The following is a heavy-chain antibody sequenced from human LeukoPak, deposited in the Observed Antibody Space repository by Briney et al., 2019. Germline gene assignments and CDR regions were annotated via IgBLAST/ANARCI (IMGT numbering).Heavy chain of an antibody. D-gene: IGHD2-2*02. CDR2: IYYSGST. CDR1: GGSISSGGYY. Sequence: SETLSLTCTVSGGSISSGGYYWSWIRQHPGKGLEWIGYIYYSGSTYYNPSLKSRVTISVDTSKNQFSLKLRSVTAADTAVYYCGRVPATAIVGYYFDYWGQGTLVTVSS. V-gene: IGHV4-31*03. J-gene: IGHJ4*02. CDR3: GRVPATAIVGYYFDY.